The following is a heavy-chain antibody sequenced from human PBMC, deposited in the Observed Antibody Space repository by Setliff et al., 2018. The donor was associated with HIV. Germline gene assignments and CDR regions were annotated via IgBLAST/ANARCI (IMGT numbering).Heavy chain of an antibody. D-gene: IGHD5-12*01. CDR3: TTEDPWLRFGH. J-gene: IGHJ5*02. V-gene: IGHV3-7*03. CDR1: RFDFNNYW. Sequence: LRLSCAASRFDFNNYWMCWVRQAPGKGLEWVANIGQDGSEKNYVDSVKGRFTISRDDSKTTLYLQMNSLKTEDTAVYYCTTEDPWLRFGHWGQGTLVTVSS. CDR2: IGQDGSEK.